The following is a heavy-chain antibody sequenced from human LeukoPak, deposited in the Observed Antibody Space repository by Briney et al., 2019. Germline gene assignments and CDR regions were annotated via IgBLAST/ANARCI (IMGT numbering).Heavy chain of an antibody. Sequence: GGSLRLSCAASGFTFSSYAMSWVRQAPGKGLEWVSAISGSGGSTYYADSVKGRFTISRDNAKNSVYLQMNSLRAEDTAVYYCARSHYYLDSWGQGTLVTVSS. CDR2: ISGSGGST. CDR3: ARSHYYLDS. V-gene: IGHV3-23*01. J-gene: IGHJ4*02. CDR1: GFTFSSYA.